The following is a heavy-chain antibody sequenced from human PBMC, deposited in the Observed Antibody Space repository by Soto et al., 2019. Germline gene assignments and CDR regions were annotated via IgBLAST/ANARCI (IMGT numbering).Heavy chain of an antibody. Sequence: QVQLVQSGAEVKKPGSSVKVSCKASGGTFSSYTISWVRQAPGQGLEWMGRIIPILGIANYEQKFQGRVTITADNSTSAANTEVSSLKPEDTAVYYCAREEYSYGPGAYFDYWAPGTQVTLPS. J-gene: IGHJ4*02. CDR2: IIPILGIA. D-gene: IGHD3-10*01. CDR1: GGTFSSYT. V-gene: IGHV1-69*08. CDR3: AREEYSYGPGAYFDY.